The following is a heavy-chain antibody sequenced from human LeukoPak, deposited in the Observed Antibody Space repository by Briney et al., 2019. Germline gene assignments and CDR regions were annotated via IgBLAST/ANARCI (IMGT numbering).Heavy chain of an antibody. J-gene: IGHJ5*02. CDR1: GGTFSSYA. D-gene: IGHD2-2*01. V-gene: IGHV1-69*04. CDR3: GRGSRLEPVGP. CDR2: IIPILGIA. Sequence: ASVKVSCKASGGTFSSYAISWVRQAPGQGLEWMGRIIPILGIANYAQKFQGRVTITADKSTSTAYMELSSLRSEDTAVYYCGRGSRLEPVGPWGQGTLVPVSP.